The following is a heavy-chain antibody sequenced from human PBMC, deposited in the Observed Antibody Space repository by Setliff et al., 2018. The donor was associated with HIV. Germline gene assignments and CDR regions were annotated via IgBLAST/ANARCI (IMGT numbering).Heavy chain of an antibody. J-gene: IGHJ4*02. Sequence: SETLSLTCTVSDDFITSYYWSWIRQPPGKGLEWIGYIYYSGSTNYNPSLKSRVTISLDMSTSQYSLRLSSVTAADTAVYYCARAVYYFDFWGQGTLVTVSS. CDR1: DDFITSYY. D-gene: IGHD1-20*01. V-gene: IGHV4-59*01. CDR3: ARAVYYFDF. CDR2: IYYSGST.